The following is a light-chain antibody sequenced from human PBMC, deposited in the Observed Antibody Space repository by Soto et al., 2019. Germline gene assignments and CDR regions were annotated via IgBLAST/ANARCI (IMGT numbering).Light chain of an antibody. CDR2: KGT. V-gene: IGLV2-23*01. Sequence: QSALAQPASVSGSPGQSITISCTGTSSDVGAYNSVSWYQQHPHKAPQVIIYKGTQRPSGVSNRFSGSTSGNAASLTISGLQADDEADYFCCSSVPESTYVFGSGTKVTVL. CDR3: CSSVPESTYV. J-gene: IGLJ1*01. CDR1: SSDVGAYNS.